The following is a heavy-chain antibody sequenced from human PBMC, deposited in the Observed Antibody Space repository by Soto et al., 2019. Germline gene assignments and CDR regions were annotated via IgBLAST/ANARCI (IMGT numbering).Heavy chain of an antibody. CDR3: ARGEGGIAARRGFRYYYGMDV. D-gene: IGHD6-6*01. V-gene: IGHV4-31*03. CDR1: GGSISSGGYY. CDR2: IYYSGST. J-gene: IGHJ6*02. Sequence: SQPMSLTCTVSGGSISSGGYYWSWIRQHPGKGLEWIGYIYYSGSTYYNPSLKSRVTISVDTSKNQFSLKLSSVTAADTAVYYCARGEGGIAARRGFRYYYGMDVWGQGTTVTVSS.